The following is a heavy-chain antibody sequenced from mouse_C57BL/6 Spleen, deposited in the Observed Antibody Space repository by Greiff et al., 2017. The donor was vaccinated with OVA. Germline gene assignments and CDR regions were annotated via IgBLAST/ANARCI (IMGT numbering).Heavy chain of an antibody. J-gene: IGHJ2*01. Sequence: QVQLQQSGAELARPEASVKLSCTASGYTFTSSGISWVKQRPGQGLAWIGEIYPRSGNNYYNEKFKGKATLTADKSSSTAYMDLRSLTSEDSAVYICARVCTTVVANVDYWGQGTTLTVSS. D-gene: IGHD1-1*01. CDR2: IYPRSGNN. CDR3: ARVCTTVVANVDY. V-gene: IGHV1-81*01. CDR1: GYTFTSSG.